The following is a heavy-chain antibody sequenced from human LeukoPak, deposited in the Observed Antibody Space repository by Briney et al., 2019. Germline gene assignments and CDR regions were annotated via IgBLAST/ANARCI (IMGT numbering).Heavy chain of an antibody. CDR3: AKVVHIVVVNDAFDI. CDR1: GFTFSSYA. J-gene: IGHJ3*02. CDR2: ISGSGGNT. V-gene: IGHV3-23*01. D-gene: IGHD2-21*01. Sequence: GGSLRLSCVASGFTFSSYAMSWFRQAPGKGLEWVSAISGSGGNTYYADSVKGRFTISRDNSKNTLYLQMNSLRAEDTAAYYCAKVVHIVVVNDAFDIWGQGTMVTVSS.